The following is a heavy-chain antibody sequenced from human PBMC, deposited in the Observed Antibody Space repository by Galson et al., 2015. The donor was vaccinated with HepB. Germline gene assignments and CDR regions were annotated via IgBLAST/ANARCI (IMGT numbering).Heavy chain of an antibody. D-gene: IGHD6-19*01. V-gene: IGHV3-15*01. Sequence: SLRLSCAVSGVTFTEAWMSWVRQAPGRGLEWVALIKSKTHGETTDYAAPVKGRFTISRDDSKNTLYLHMDSLKTEDTGVYYCTPASGWAAYWGLGTLVTVSS. CDR1: GVTFTEAW. CDR2: IKSKTHGETT. CDR3: TPASGWAAY. J-gene: IGHJ4*02.